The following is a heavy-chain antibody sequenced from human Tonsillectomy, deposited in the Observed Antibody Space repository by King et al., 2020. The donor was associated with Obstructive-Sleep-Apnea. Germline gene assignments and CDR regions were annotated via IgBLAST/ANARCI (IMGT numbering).Heavy chain of an antibody. CDR2: TPYDATGV. D-gene: IGHD1-26*01. CDR1: GFAFSSFS. J-gene: IGHJ5*02. CDR3: ARDGRVGATRNNVDT. V-gene: IGHV3-30*04. Sequence: VQLVESGGGVVQPGRSLRLSCAAPGFAFSSFSFHWVRQAPGKGLEWVAITPYDATGVYYADSVKGRFTISRDQSKDTVYLQMKSLRTEDTAVHYCARDGRVGATRNNVDTWGQGTLVTVSS.